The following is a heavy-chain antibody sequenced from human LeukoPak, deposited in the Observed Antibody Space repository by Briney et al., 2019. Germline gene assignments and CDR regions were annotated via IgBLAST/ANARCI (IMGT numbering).Heavy chain of an antibody. CDR2: IYYSGST. V-gene: IGHV4-59*12. CDR1: GGSISSYY. CDR3: ARDGVVGATTYGMDV. Sequence: SETLSLTCTVSGGSISSYYWSWIRQPPGKGLEWIGYIYYSGSTNYNPSLKSRVTISVDTSKNQFSLKLSSVTAADTAVYYCARDGVVGATTYGMDVWGQGTTVTVSS. D-gene: IGHD1-26*01. J-gene: IGHJ6*02.